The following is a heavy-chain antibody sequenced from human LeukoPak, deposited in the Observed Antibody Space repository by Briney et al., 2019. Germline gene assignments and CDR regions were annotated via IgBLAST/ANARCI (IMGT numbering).Heavy chain of an antibody. CDR2: INHSGST. CDR3: AGEANYDFPH. CDR1: GDSINSLDL. D-gene: IGHD3-3*01. Sequence: SETLSLTCTVSGDSINSLDLWSWVRQPPGKGLEWIGEINHSGSTNYNPSLKSRVTISVDTSKNQFSLKLSSVTAADTAVYYCAGEANYDFPHWGQGTLVIVSS. J-gene: IGHJ4*02. V-gene: IGHV4-4*02.